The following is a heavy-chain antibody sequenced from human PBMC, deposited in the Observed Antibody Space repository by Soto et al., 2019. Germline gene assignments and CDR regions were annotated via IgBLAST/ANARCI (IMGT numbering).Heavy chain of an antibody. CDR3: ARGRRTGYSSGWYGR. CDR2: IYYSGST. D-gene: IGHD6-19*01. Sequence: SETLSLTCTVSGGSISSSSYYWGWIRQPPGKGLEWIGSIYYSGSTNYNPSLKSRVAVSVDTSKNQFSLKLSSVTAADTAVYYCARGRRTGYSSGWYGRWGQGTLVTVSS. CDR1: GGSISSSSYY. V-gene: IGHV4-39*07. J-gene: IGHJ4*02.